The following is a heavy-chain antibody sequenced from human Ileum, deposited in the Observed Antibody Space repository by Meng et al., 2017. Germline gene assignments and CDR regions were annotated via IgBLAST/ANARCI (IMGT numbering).Heavy chain of an antibody. CDR2: IYHSGLV. CDR3: AANSGKKMHS. CDR1: GDSISTTNW. D-gene: IGHD4-23*01. V-gene: IGHV4-4*02. Sequence: QVQLQEPGPGLGKPSGTLSLTGAVSGDSISTTNWWNWVRQPPGEGLEWIGEIYHSGLVNYNLSLKSRVTLSIDKSKNQFSLKLISVTAADTGVYYCAANSGKKMHSWGQGTLVTVSS. J-gene: IGHJ4*02.